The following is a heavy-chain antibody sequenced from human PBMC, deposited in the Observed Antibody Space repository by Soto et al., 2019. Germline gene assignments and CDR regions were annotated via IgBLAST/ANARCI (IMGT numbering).Heavy chain of an antibody. CDR3: ARDSGYDLPPPNNWFDP. V-gene: IGHV4-59*01. J-gene: IGHJ5*02. CDR2: IYYSGST. CDR1: GGSISSYY. Sequence: SETLSLTCTVSGGSISSYYWSWIRQPPGKGLEWIGYIYYSGSTNYNPSLKSRVTISVDTSKNQFSLKLSSVTAADTAVYYCARDSGYDLPPPNNWFDPWGQGTLVTVSS. D-gene: IGHD5-12*01.